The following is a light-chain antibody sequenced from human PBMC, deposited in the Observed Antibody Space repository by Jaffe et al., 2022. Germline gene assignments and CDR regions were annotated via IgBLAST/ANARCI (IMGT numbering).Light chain of an antibody. CDR2: TSS. CDR3: QNLNSYPYT. CDR1: HDIGRH. V-gene: IGKV1-9*01. Sequence: DIQLTQSPSLLSASVGDRVTITCRASHDIGRHLAWYRHRPGQGPEVLIHTSSSLHTGVPSRFSGTGSATEFTLTITSLQPEDFATYFCQNLNSYPYTFGQGTKLEIK. J-gene: IGKJ2*01.